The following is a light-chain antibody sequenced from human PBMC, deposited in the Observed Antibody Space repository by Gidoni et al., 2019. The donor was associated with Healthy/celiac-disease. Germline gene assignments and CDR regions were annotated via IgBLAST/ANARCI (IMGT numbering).Light chain of an antibody. CDR1: NIGSKS. V-gene: IGLV3-21*04. CDR2: EDS. Sequence: SYVLTPPPAGSVAPGKPARITCGGNNIGSKSVHWYQQKPGQAPVLVIYEDSDRPPGIPERFSGSNAGNTATLTISRVEAGDEADYYCQVWDSSSDHPHVVFGGGTKLTVL. J-gene: IGLJ2*01. CDR3: QVWDSSSDHPHVV.